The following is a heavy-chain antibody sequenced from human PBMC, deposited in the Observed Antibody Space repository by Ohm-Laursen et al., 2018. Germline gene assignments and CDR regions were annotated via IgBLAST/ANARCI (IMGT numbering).Heavy chain of an antibody. Sequence: SLRLSCTASGFTFSGYAMSWVRQAPGKGLEWVSVATGSGRYTYYRDSVKGRFTISRDNSKNTLYLQMSSLGVEDAAVYYCTKGLSGGTGHGNWFDPWGQGTLVIVSS. V-gene: IGHV3-23*01. CDR2: ATGSGRYT. D-gene: IGHD3-10*01. J-gene: IGHJ5*02. CDR1: GFTFSGYA. CDR3: TKGLSGGTGHGNWFDP.